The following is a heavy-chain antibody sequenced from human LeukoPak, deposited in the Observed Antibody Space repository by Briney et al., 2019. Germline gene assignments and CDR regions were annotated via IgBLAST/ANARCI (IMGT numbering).Heavy chain of an antibody. CDR2: ICGSGGST. V-gene: IGHV3-23*01. CDR3: AKSSVATTFRDYYFDY. J-gene: IGHJ4*02. Sequence: GGSLRLSCAASGFTFSSHAMSWVRQAPGKGLEWVSAICGSGGSTYYADSVKGRFTISRDNSKNTLYLQMSSLRAEDTAVYYCAKSSVATTFRDYYFDYWGQGTLVTVSS. D-gene: IGHD5-12*01. CDR1: GFTFSSHA.